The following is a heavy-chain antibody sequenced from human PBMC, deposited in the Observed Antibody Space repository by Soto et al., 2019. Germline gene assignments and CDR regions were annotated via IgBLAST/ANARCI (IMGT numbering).Heavy chain of an antibody. J-gene: IGHJ3*02. Sequence: GASVKVSCKASGYTFTSYGISWVRQAPGQRLEWMGWISAGNGNTKYAQKFQGRVTITRDTSASIAYMELRSLRSDDTAVYYCARNSGYVTDAFDIWGQGTMVTVSS. V-gene: IGHV1-18*01. CDR1: GYTFTSYG. D-gene: IGHD5-12*01. CDR3: ARNSGYVTDAFDI. CDR2: ISAGNGNT.